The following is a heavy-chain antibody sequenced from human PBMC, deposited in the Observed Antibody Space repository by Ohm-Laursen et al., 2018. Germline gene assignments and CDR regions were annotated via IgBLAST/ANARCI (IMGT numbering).Heavy chain of an antibody. Sequence: SLRLSCAASGFTFSTYWMSWVRQAPGKGLEWVAKINTGGSEKYYVDSVKGRFTISRDNAKNSLYLQMNSLRAEDTALYYCAKESNWALDYWGQGTLVTVSS. CDR3: AKESNWALDY. CDR1: GFTFSTYW. D-gene: IGHD3-16*01. J-gene: IGHJ4*02. CDR2: INTGGSEK. V-gene: IGHV3-7*03.